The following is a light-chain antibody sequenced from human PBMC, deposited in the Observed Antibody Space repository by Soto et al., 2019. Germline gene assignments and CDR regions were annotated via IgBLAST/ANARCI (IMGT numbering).Light chain of an antibody. J-gene: IGLJ7*01. Sequence: QSALTQPASVSGSPGQSITISCTGTSSDIGDYTHVSWYQQHPGKAPKLIIYEVSDRPSGVSNRFSGSKSGNTASLTISGVQNADEADYYCCSYTSISTSAVFGGGTKLTVL. CDR1: SSDIGDYTH. V-gene: IGLV2-14*01. CDR3: CSYTSISTSAV. CDR2: EVS.